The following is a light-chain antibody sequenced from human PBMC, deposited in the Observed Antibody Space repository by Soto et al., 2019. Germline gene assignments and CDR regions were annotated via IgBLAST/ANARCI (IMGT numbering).Light chain of an antibody. CDR2: GAS. V-gene: IGKV3-20*01. CDR1: QSVSSSY. J-gene: IGKJ1*01. Sequence: EIVLTQSPGTLSLSPGERATLSCRASQSVSSSYLAWYQQKPGQAPRLLIYGASSRATGIPDRFSGSGSGTDFTLTISRLEPEDFEVYYCQQYGSSPWTFGHGTKVEIK. CDR3: QQYGSSPWT.